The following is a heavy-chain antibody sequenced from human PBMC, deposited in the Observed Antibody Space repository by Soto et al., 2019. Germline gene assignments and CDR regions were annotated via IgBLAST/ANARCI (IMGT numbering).Heavy chain of an antibody. Sequence: QAQLQESGPGPVKPSETLSLTCTVSAGSVSGDTHYWSWIRQPPGKGLEWIGYIYNSGSTNYNPSLKSRVTISVDTSKNQFSLKLSSVTAADTAVYYCARGYSTSWYWFDLWGRGTLVTVSS. CDR3: ARGYSTSWYWFDL. V-gene: IGHV4-61*01. CDR2: IYNSGST. D-gene: IGHD6-13*01. J-gene: IGHJ2*01. CDR1: AGSVSGDTHY.